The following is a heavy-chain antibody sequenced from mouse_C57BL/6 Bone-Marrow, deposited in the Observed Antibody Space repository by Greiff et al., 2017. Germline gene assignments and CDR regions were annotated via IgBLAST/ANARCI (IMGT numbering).Heavy chain of an antibody. V-gene: IGHV8-8*01. CDR3: ARVNLLWGYYAMDY. Sequence: QVTLKESGPGILQPSQTLSLTCSFSGFSLSTFGMGVGRIPQPSGKGLVWLARNWSDGDKYYNPAPKRRLTITKDTAKDQIFLKIANVDTADTATYFCARVNLLWGYYAMDYWGQGTSVTVSS. CDR1: GFSLSTFGMG. CDR2: NWSDGDK. J-gene: IGHJ4*01. D-gene: IGHD2-10*01.